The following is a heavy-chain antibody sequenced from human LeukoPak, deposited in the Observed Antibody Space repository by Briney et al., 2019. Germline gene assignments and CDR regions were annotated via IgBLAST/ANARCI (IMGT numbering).Heavy chain of an antibody. V-gene: IGHV3-21*01. CDR2: ISGSSDHI. CDR3: ARIPNSAPFPNWSDP. J-gene: IGHJ5*02. Sequence: GGSLRLSCAASGFTFSTSTMSWFRQPPGKGLEWVSSISGSSDHIYYADSVKGRFTISRDNARYSLYLQMNSLRAEDTAAYYCARIPNSAPFPNWSDPWGQGVLVTVSS. CDR1: GFTFSTST. D-gene: IGHD2/OR15-2a*01.